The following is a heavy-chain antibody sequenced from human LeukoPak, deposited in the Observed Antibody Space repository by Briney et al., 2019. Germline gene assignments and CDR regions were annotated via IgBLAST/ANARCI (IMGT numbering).Heavy chain of an antibody. Sequence: GESLKISCKGSGYSFTSYWISWVRQMPGKGLEWRGRIDPSDSYTNYSPSFQGHVTISADKSISTAYLQWSSLKASDTAMYYCASIDFWSGYGYYYYGMDVWGQGTTVTVSS. V-gene: IGHV5-10-1*01. D-gene: IGHD3-3*01. CDR1: GYSFTSYW. J-gene: IGHJ6*02. CDR2: IDPSDSYT. CDR3: ASIDFWSGYGYYYYGMDV.